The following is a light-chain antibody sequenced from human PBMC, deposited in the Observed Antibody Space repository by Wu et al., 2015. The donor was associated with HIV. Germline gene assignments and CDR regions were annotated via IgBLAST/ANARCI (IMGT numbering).Light chain of an antibody. CDR2: CI. V-gene: IGKV3-15*01. CDR1: SVSSN. J-gene: IGKJ1*01. Sequence: SVSSNLASYQHXPGHGVPRLLHLWCIHQGPLVSLVRFSGMGLGREFTLTISSMQSEDSAVYYCQQYNKRPPWTFGQGTKVEIK. CDR3: QQYNKRPPWT.